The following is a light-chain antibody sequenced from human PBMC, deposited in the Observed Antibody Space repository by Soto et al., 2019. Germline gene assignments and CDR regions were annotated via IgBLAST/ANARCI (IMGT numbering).Light chain of an antibody. CDR1: SSDVGGYNY. CDR2: DVT. J-gene: IGLJ1*01. CDR3: CSYAGNYTYV. V-gene: IGLV2-11*01. Sequence: QSALTQPLSVSGSPGQSVTISCTGTSSDVGGYNYVSWYQQNPGKAPKLMIHDVTKRPSGVPDRFSGYKSGNTASLTISGLQAEDEADYYCCSYAGNYTYVFGTGTKVTV.